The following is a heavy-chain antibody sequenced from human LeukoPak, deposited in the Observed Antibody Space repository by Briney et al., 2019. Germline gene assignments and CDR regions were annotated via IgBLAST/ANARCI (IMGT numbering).Heavy chain of an antibody. CDR2: IKQDGSEK. D-gene: IGHD4-11*01. CDR3: VSRTSVTTFYFN. Sequence: QPXXSLRLSCAASGFTFSSYWMSWVRPVPGKGLEWVANIKQDGSEKYYVDSVKGRFTISRDNANNSLYLQMNSLRAEDTAVYYCVSRTSVTTFYFNWGQGTLVTVSS. V-gene: IGHV3-7*01. CDR1: GFTFSSYW. J-gene: IGHJ4*02.